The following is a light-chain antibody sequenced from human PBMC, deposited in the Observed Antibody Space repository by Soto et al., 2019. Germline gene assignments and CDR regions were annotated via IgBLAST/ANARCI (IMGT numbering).Light chain of an antibody. CDR3: QQYGSSGT. V-gene: IGKV3-20*01. CDR1: QSVSNNY. Sequence: EIGLTRSPGTLSLSPGERATLSCRASQSVSNNYLACYQQKPGQAPRLIIYGASNRATGIPDRFSGSGSGTDFTLTISRLEPEDFAVYYCQQYGSSGTFGQGTKVDIK. J-gene: IGKJ1*01. CDR2: GAS.